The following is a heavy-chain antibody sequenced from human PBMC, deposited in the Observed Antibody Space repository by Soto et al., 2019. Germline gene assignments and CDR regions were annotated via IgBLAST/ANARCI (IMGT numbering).Heavy chain of an antibody. J-gene: IGHJ4*02. V-gene: IGHV1-69*01. Sequence: QVQLVQSGAEVKKPGSSVKVTCKASGGTFSSYAISWVRQAPGQGLEWMGGIIPIFGTANYAQKFQGRVTITADESTSTAYMELSSPRSEDTAVYYCAIGYYGSGSYLSQPHDYWGQGTLVTVSS. CDR3: AIGYYGSGSYLSQPHDY. CDR2: IIPIFGTA. CDR1: GGTFSSYA. D-gene: IGHD3-10*01.